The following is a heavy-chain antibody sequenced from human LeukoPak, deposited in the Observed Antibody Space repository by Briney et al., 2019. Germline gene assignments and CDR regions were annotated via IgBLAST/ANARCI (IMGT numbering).Heavy chain of an antibody. D-gene: IGHD1-26*01. CDR3: VRDLGGRSGH. CDR2: IIEDGSTT. V-gene: IGHV3-74*01. J-gene: IGHJ4*02. CDR1: GFTFSSNW. Sequence: GGSLRLSCAASGFTFSSNWMHWVRQAPGKGLVWVSRIIEDGSTTNYADSVKGRSTIFRDNAKNTLYLQMNSLRAEDTAVYYCVRDLGGRSGHWGQGTLVTVSS.